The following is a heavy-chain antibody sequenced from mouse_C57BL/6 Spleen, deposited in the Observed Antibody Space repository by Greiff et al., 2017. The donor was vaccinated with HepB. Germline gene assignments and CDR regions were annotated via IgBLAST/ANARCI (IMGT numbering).Heavy chain of an antibody. Sequence: QVHVKQSGAELVRPGTSVKVSCKASGYAFTNYLIEWVKQRPGQGLEWIGVINPGSGGTNYNEKFKGKATLTADKSSSTAYMQLSSLTSEDSAVYFCARKVDYGSRDYYAMDYWGQGTSVTVSS. CDR1: GYAFTNYL. CDR2: INPGSGGT. D-gene: IGHD1-1*01. CDR3: ARKVDYGSRDYYAMDY. V-gene: IGHV1-54*01. J-gene: IGHJ4*01.